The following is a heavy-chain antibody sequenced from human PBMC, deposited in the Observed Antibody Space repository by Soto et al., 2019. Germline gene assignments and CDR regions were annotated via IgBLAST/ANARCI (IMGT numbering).Heavy chain of an antibody. CDR1: GFTFSSYS. J-gene: IGHJ6*02. D-gene: IGHD1-1*01. CDR2: ISSSSSTI. CDR3: ARVPTERYYSGMDV. Sequence: EVQLVESGGGLVQPGGSLRLSCAASGFTFSSYSMNWVRQAPGKGLEWVSYISSSSSTIYYADSVKGRFTISRDNAKNSLYLQMNSLRDEDTAVYYCARVPTERYYSGMDVWGQGTTVTVSS. V-gene: IGHV3-48*02.